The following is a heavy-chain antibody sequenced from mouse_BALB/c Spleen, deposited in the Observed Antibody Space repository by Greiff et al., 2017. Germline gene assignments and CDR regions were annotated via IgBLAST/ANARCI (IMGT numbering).Heavy chain of an antibody. Sequence: DVMLVESGGGLVKPGGSLKLSCAASGFTFSDYYMYWVRQTPEKRLEWVATISDGGSYTYYPDSVKGRFTISRDNAKNNLYLQMSSLKSEDTAMYYCARDRGYYGSSYGAMDYWGQGTSVTVSS. V-gene: IGHV5-4*02. CDR3: ARDRGYYGSSYGAMDY. CDR2: ISDGGSYT. J-gene: IGHJ4*01. CDR1: GFTFSDYY. D-gene: IGHD1-1*01.